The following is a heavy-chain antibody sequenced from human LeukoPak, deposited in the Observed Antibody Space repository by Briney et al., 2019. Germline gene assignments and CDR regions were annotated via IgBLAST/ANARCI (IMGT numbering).Heavy chain of an antibody. CDR1: GGSISSYY. CDR3: ASHDYGDPVAAFDF. J-gene: IGHJ3*01. V-gene: IGHV4-59*08. CDR2: IFYIGRT. Sequence: SETLSLTCTVSGGSISSYYWSWIRQPPGKGLEWIAYIFYIGRTNYNPSLKSRVTISVDTSKNQFSLNLSSVTAADTAVYYCASHDYGDPVAAFDFWGQGTMVTVSS. D-gene: IGHD4-17*01.